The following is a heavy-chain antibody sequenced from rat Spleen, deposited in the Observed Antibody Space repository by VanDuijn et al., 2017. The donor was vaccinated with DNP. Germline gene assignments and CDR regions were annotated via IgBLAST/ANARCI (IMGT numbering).Heavy chain of an antibody. CDR1: GFTFSNYG. J-gene: IGHJ4*01. D-gene: IGHD1-1*01. CDR3: ATDPYYYSGEGVMDA. Sequence: EVQLVESGGGLVQPGRSLKLSCIASGFTFSNYGMHWIRQAPTKGLEWVASISPSGGSTYYRDSVKGRFTISRDNAKSTLYLQMDSLRSEDTATYYFATDPYYYSGEGVMDAWGQGASVTVSS. V-gene: IGHV5-19*01. CDR2: ISPSGGST.